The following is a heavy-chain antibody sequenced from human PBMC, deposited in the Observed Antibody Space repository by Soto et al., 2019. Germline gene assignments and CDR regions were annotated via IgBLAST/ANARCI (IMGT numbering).Heavy chain of an antibody. CDR1: GFTFSTYW. V-gene: IGHV3-7*05. CDR2: IKEDGSEE. Sequence: EVQLVESGGGVVQPGGSLRLSCAASGFTFSTYWMNWVRQAPGKGLEWVANIKEDGSEEFYVDSVKGRFTISGDNAKNSLYLDMNSLRGEDTAVYYCARDWGAPGRGSALGYYYHFGMDVWGQGTTVTVPS. CDR3: ARDWGAPGRGSALGYYYHFGMDV. J-gene: IGHJ6*02. D-gene: IGHD3-16*01.